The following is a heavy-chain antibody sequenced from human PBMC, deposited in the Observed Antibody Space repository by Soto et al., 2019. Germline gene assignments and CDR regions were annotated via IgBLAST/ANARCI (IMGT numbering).Heavy chain of an antibody. J-gene: IGHJ6*02. CDR3: ARGPTKVRYFDWLSSYGMDV. CDR1: GGSFSGYY. V-gene: IGHV4-34*01. D-gene: IGHD3-9*01. CDR2: INHSGST. Sequence: PSETLSLTCTVSGGSFSGYYWSWIRQPPGKGLEWIGEINHSGSTNYNPSLKSRVTISVDTSKNQFSLKLSSVTAADTAVYYCARGPTKVRYFDWLSSYGMDVWGQGTTVTVSS.